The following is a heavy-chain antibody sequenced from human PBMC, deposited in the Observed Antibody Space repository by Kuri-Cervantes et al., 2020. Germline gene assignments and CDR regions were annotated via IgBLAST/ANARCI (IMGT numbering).Heavy chain of an antibody. V-gene: IGHV3-21*01. CDR3: ARGYYDSSGYWIKGAFDI. D-gene: IGHD3-22*01. Sequence: GESLKISCAASGFTFSSYSMNWVRQAPGKGLEWVSSISSSSSYIYYADSVKGRFTISRDNSKNTLYLQMNSLRGEDTAVYHCARGYYDSSGYWIKGAFDIWGQGTMVTVSS. J-gene: IGHJ3*02. CDR2: ISSSSSYI. CDR1: GFTFSSYS.